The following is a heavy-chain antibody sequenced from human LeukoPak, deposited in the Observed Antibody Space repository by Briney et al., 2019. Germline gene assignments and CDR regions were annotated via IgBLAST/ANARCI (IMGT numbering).Heavy chain of an antibody. D-gene: IGHD1-26*01. CDR3: AKSGGYGLIDY. Sequence: PSETLSLTCSVSGDTISTSDHYWGWIRQPPGKGLEWIGSIYYTGNTYYNPSLKSRVTISVDTSKNQFSLRLNSVTAADTAMYYCAKSGGYGLIDYWGQGTRVTVSS. CDR2: IYYTGNT. J-gene: IGHJ4*02. CDR1: GDTISTSDHY. V-gene: IGHV4-39*01.